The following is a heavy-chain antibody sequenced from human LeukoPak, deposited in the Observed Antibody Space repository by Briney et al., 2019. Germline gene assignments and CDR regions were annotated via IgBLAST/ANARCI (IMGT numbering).Heavy chain of an antibody. CDR1: GGSISSSSYY. Sequence: TSETLSLTCTVSGGSISSSSYYWGWIRQPPGKGLEWIGSIYYSGSTYYNPSLKSRVTMSVDTSKNQFSLKLSSVTAADTAVYYCARHATYYDILTGYYPYYMDVWGKGTTVTISS. D-gene: IGHD3-9*01. CDR2: IYYSGST. V-gene: IGHV4-39*01. J-gene: IGHJ6*03. CDR3: ARHATYYDILTGYYPYYMDV.